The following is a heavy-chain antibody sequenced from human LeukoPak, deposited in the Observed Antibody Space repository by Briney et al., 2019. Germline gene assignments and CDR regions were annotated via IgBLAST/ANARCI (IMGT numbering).Heavy chain of an antibody. CDR2: ISSSSSYI. Sequence: KPGGSLRLSCAASGFTFSSYSMNWVRQAPGKGLEWVSSISSSSSYIYYADSVKGRFTISRDNAKNSLYLQMNSLRAEDTAVYYCARVVAVAGRAFDIWGQGPMVTVSS. CDR1: GFTFSSYS. V-gene: IGHV3-21*01. CDR3: ARVVAVAGRAFDI. J-gene: IGHJ3*02. D-gene: IGHD6-19*01.